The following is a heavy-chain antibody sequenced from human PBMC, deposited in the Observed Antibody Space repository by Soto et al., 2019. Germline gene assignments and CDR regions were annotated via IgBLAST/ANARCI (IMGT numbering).Heavy chain of an antibody. D-gene: IGHD6-19*01. CDR1: GYTFTSYG. J-gene: IGHJ5*02. Sequence: GASVKVSCKASGYTFTSYGISWVRQAPGQGLEWMGWISAYNGNTNYAQKLQGRVTITTDTSTSTAYMELRSLRSDDTAVYYCARDKPAHIAVAANWFEPWGEGTQVTVSS. V-gene: IGHV1-18*01. CDR3: ARDKPAHIAVAANWFEP. CDR2: ISAYNGNT.